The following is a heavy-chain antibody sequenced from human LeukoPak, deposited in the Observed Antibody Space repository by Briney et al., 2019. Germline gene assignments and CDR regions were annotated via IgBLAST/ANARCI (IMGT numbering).Heavy chain of an antibody. CDR1: GFPFSSHG. V-gene: IGHV3-23*01. CDR3: AKDGAWLRFDD. D-gene: IGHD5-12*01. CDR2: ISPGGDPT. Sequence: GGSLRLSCAGSGFPFSSHGMNWVRQAPGKGLEWVSGISPGGDPTYYADSVRGRFSISRDDLKNTLYLQMTNLRAEDTAVYYCAKDGAWLRFDDWGQGILVTVSS. J-gene: IGHJ4*02.